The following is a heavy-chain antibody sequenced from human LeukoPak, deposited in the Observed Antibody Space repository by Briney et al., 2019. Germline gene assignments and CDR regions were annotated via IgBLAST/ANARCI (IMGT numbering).Heavy chain of an antibody. CDR1: GYTLTELY. D-gene: IGHD3-22*01. CDR2: FDPEDGET. J-gene: IGHJ4*02. CDR3: ATDGPYYYDSSGYFDY. V-gene: IGHV1-24*01. Sequence: ASVKVSCKVSGYTLTELYMHWVRQAPGKGLEWMGGFDPEDGETIYAQKFQGRVTMTEDTSTDTAYMELSSLRSEDTAVYYCATDGPYYYDSSGYFDYWGQGTLVTVSS.